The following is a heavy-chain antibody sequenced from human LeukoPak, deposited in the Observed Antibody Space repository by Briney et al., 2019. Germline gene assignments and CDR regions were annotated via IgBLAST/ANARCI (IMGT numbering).Heavy chain of an antibody. V-gene: IGHV3-7*01. J-gene: IGHJ4*02. CDR2: IKEDGSTI. CDR3: ARVGNWNDRGDY. CDR1: GGSISSSSYY. D-gene: IGHD1-1*01. Sequence: ETLSLTCTVSGGSISSSSYYWGWVRLAPGKGLEWVANIKEDGSTIHYVDSVKGRFTISRDNAKNSLYLQMNSLRAEDTAVYYCARVGNWNDRGDYWGQGTLVTVSS.